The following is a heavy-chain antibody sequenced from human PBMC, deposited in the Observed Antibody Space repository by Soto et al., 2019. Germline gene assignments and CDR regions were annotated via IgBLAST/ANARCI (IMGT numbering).Heavy chain of an antibody. J-gene: IGHJ4*02. CDR3: ARGRASGSYYLLCY. CDR1: GNTFTSYD. V-gene: IGHV1-8*01. D-gene: IGHD3-10*01. CDR2: INPNSGNI. Sequence: GASVKVSCKASGNTFTSYDINWVRQATGHGLEWMGWINPNSGNIGYAQKFQGRVTMTRDTAIRTAYMEVSRLRSDDTAVYYCARGRASGSYYLLCYWGQGTLVTVPS.